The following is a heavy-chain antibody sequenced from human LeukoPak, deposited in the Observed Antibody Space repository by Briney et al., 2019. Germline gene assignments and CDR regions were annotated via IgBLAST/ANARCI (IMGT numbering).Heavy chain of an antibody. CDR1: GFTVSSNY. CDR3: ARVRKGADAFDI. Sequence: GGSLRLSCAASGFTVSSNYMSWVRQAPGKGLEWVSVIYSGGSTYYADSVKGRFTISRDNSKNTLYLQMNSLRAEDTVVYYCARVRKGADAFDIWGQGTMVTVSS. V-gene: IGHV3-53*01. CDR2: IYSGGST. J-gene: IGHJ3*02. D-gene: IGHD3-16*01.